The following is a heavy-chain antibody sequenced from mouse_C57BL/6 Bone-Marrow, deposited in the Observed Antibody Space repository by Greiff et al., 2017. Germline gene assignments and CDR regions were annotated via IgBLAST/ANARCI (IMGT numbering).Heavy chain of an antibody. J-gene: IGHJ1*03. CDR1: GYTFTDYT. Sequence: VQLQQSDAELVKPGASVKISCKVSGYTFTDYTIHWMKQRPEQGLEWIGYIYPSDGSTKYNEQFKGKATLTADKSSSTAYMQLNSLTSEDSAVYVLAREDYYGSSYGYVDVWGTGTTVTVSS. D-gene: IGHD1-1*01. CDR2: IYPSDGST. V-gene: IGHV1-78*01. CDR3: AREDYYGSSYGYVDV.